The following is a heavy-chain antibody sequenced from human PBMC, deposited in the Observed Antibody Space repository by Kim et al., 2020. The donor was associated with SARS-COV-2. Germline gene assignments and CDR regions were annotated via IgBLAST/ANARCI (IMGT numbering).Heavy chain of an antibody. CDR3: ARDPRDILTGYHTIFHFDY. CDR1: GFTFSSYS. D-gene: IGHD3-9*01. Sequence: GGSLRLSCAASGFTFSSYSMNWVRQAPGKGLEWVSSISSSSSYIYYADSVKGRFTISRDNAKNSLYLQMNSLRAEDTAVYYCARDPRDILTGYHTIFHFDYWGQGTLVTVSS. CDR2: ISSSSSYI. J-gene: IGHJ4*02. V-gene: IGHV3-21*01.